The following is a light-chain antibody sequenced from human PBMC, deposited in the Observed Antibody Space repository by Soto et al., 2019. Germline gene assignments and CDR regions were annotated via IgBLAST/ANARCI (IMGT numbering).Light chain of an antibody. Sequence: QSVLTQPASVSGSPGQSITISCTGTSSDVGVYDFVSWYQQQPAKAPKLLIYDVSYRPSGVSDRFSGSKSGNTASLTISGLQAEDEADYYCCSYTSSSTVLFGGGTKVTVL. CDR2: DVS. CDR3: CSYTSSSTVL. J-gene: IGLJ2*01. V-gene: IGLV2-14*01. CDR1: SSDVGVYDF.